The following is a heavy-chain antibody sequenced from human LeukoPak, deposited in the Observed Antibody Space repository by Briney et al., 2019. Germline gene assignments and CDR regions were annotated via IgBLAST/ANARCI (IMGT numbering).Heavy chain of an antibody. Sequence: SWFRQPPGKGLEWIGYIYYSGSTYYNPSLKSRVTISVDTSKNQFSLKLSSVTAADTAVYYCARGSRGPVVPAAIRRTHWFDPWGQGTLVTVS. V-gene: IGHV4-30-4*08. CDR3: ARGSRGPVVPAAIRRTHWFDP. D-gene: IGHD2-2*01. CDR2: IYYSGST. J-gene: IGHJ5*02.